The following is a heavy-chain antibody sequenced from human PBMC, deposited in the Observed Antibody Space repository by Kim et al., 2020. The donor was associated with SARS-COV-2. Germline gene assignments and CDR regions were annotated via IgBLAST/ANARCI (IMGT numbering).Heavy chain of an antibody. Sequence: SVKVSCKASGGTFNNHAVSWVRQGPGQGLEWMGGIIPVFGVVNYAQKFQGTVTITADESTSTVYMELTSLRSEDTAVYFCASPRKRVVEASVTFPVQKNFIYYGMEVWGQGTTVTVS. V-gene: IGHV1-69*13. J-gene: IGHJ6*02. CDR1: GGTFNNHA. D-gene: IGHD2-15*01. CDR2: IIPVFGVV. CDR3: ASPRKRVVEASVTFPVQKNFIYYGMEV.